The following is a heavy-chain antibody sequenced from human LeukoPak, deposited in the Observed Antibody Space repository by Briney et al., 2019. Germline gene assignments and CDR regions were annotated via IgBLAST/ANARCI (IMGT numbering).Heavy chain of an antibody. V-gene: IGHV3-53*01. CDR1: GFTVSAIY. CDR2: IYSGGST. Sequence: GGSLRLSCAASGFTVSAIYMSWVRQAPGRGLEWVSVIYSGGSTYYADSVKGRFTISRDYSKNTLYLQMTSLRVGDTAVYYCTSSSDYFPPFDLWGQGTLVTVSS. D-gene: IGHD3-16*01. J-gene: IGHJ4*02. CDR3: TSSSDYFPPFDL.